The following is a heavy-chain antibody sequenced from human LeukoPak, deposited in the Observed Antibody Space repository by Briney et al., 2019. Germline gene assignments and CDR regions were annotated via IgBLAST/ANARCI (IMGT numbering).Heavy chain of an antibody. V-gene: IGHV1-69*13. Sequence: GASVKVSCKASGGTFSSYAISWVRQAPGQGLEWMGGIIPIFGTANYAQKFQGRVTITADESTSTAYMELSSLRSEDTAVYYCAATSRFAWLLRFTGNFDYWGQGTLVTVSS. CDR1: GGTFSSYA. D-gene: IGHD3-22*01. CDR2: IIPIFGTA. CDR3: AATSRFAWLLRFTGNFDY. J-gene: IGHJ4*02.